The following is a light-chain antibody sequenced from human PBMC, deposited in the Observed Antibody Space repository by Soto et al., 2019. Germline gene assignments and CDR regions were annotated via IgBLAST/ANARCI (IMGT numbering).Light chain of an antibody. CDR3: QQYNNWPPYT. J-gene: IGKJ2*01. CDR2: GAS. Sequence: EIVMTQSPATLSVSPGERATLSCRASQSVSSNLAWYQQKPGQAPRLHIYGASTRATGIPARFSGSGSGTEFTLTNSSLQSEDFAVYYCQQYNNWPPYTFGQGTKLEIK. CDR1: QSVSSN. V-gene: IGKV3D-15*01.